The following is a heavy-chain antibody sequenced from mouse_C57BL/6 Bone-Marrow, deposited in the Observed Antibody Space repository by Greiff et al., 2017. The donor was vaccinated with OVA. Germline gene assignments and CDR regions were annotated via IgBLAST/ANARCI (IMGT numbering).Heavy chain of an antibody. CDR3: AFYYGSSLAWFAY. D-gene: IGHD1-1*01. J-gene: IGHJ3*01. V-gene: IGHV14-3*01. CDR2: IDPANGNT. CDR1: GFNITNTY. Sequence: VQLQQSVAELVRPGASVKLSYTASGFNITNTYMHWVKQRPEQGLEWIGRIDPANGNTKYAPKFQGKATITADTSSNTAYLQLSSLTSEDTAIYYCAFYYGSSLAWFAYWGQGTLVTVSA.